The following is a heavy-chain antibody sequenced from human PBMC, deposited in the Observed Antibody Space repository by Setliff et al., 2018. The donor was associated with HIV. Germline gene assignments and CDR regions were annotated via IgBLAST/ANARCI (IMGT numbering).Heavy chain of an antibody. Sequence: PSETLSLTCTVSGDFFSSDYYWSWVRQPPGKGLEWMGDIFHTGSSTYNPSLKSRVSLSVDTSKNQFSLRPSAVTAADTAVYYCASLTDYGGDSGSHWGQGTLVTVSS. CDR1: GDFFSSDYY. D-gene: IGHD4-17*01. CDR2: IFHTGSS. J-gene: IGHJ4*02. CDR3: ASLTDYGGDSGSH. V-gene: IGHV4-61*01.